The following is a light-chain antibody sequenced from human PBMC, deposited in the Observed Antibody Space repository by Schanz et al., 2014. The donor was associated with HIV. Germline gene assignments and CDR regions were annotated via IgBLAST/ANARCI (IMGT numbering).Light chain of an antibody. CDR1: QRSNY. CDR3: QQYGSPPWT. Sequence: VLTQSPATLSLSPGDRATLSCRASQRSNYIAWYQQKRGQPPRLLIFDASNRASGIPARFSGSGSGTDFTLTISRVEPEDYAVYYCQQYGSPPWTFGQGTKVEV. V-gene: IGKV3-20*01. CDR2: DAS. J-gene: IGKJ1*01.